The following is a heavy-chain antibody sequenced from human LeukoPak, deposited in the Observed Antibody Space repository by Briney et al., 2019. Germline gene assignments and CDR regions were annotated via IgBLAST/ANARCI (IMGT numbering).Heavy chain of an antibody. Sequence: GGSLRLSCAASGFTFSSYSMNWVRQAPGKELEWVSSISSSSSYIYYADSVKGRFTISRDNAKNSLYLQMNGLRAEDTAVYYCARDTEGAELFDYWGQGTLVTVSS. CDR1: GFTFSSYS. CDR3: ARDTEGAELFDY. J-gene: IGHJ4*02. V-gene: IGHV3-21*01. D-gene: IGHD1-26*01. CDR2: ISSSSSYI.